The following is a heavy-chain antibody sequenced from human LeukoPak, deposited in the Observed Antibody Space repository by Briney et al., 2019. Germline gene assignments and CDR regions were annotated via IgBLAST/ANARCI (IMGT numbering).Heavy chain of an antibody. CDR2: IYNGGST. D-gene: IGHD6-13*01. V-gene: IGHV3-53*01. J-gene: IGHJ6*02. Sequence: PGGSLRLSCAASGFTVSSNYMSWVRQAPGKGLEWVSVIYNGGSTYYADSVKGRFTISRDNSKNTLYLQMNSLRAEDTAVYYCARMSSSSRGGMDVWGQGTTVTVSS. CDR1: GFTVSSNY. CDR3: ARMSSSSRGGMDV.